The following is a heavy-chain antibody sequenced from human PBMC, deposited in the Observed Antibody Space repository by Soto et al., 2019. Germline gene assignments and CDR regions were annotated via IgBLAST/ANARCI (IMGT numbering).Heavy chain of an antibody. CDR1: EVTPSGYR. CDR2: MSSSSSYI. V-gene: IGHV3-21*04. J-gene: IGHJ4*02. Sequence: DAEVTPSGYRGNLDRQTPGKGLEWVSSMSSSSSYIYYADSVKGRFTISRDNSKNTLYLQMNSLRAEDTAVYYCAKCSEYYYDSSGYLTGWGQGT. D-gene: IGHD3-22*01. CDR3: AKCSEYYYDSSGYLTG.